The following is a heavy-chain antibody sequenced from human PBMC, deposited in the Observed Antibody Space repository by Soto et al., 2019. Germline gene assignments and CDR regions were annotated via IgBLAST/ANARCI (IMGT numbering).Heavy chain of an antibody. CDR1: GGTFSSYA. Sequence: SVKVSCKASGGTFSSYAISWVRQAPGQGLEWMGGIIPIFGTANYAQKFQGRVTITADGSTSTAYMELSSLRSEDTAVYYCARDPKIAVAGRSDAFDIWGQGTMVTVSS. D-gene: IGHD6-19*01. V-gene: IGHV1-69*13. CDR2: IIPIFGTA. J-gene: IGHJ3*02. CDR3: ARDPKIAVAGRSDAFDI.